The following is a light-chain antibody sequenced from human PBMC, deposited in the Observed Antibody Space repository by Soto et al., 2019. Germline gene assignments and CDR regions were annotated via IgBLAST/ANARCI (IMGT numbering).Light chain of an antibody. J-gene: IGKJ1*01. CDR1: QSISSW. CDR3: QLLET. V-gene: IGKV1-5*01. CDR2: DAS. Sequence: DTQMTQSPSTLSASVGDRVTITCRASQSISSWLAWYQQKPGKAPKLLIYDASSLESGVPSRFSGSGSGTEFTLTISSLQPDDFATYYCQLLETFGQGTKV.